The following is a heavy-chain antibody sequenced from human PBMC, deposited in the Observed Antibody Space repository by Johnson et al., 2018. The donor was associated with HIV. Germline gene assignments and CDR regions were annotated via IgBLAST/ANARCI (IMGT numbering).Heavy chain of an antibody. V-gene: IGHV3-73*01. D-gene: IGHD1-26*01. CDR1: GFTFSGSA. CDR3: TVHSGERTDHDAFDI. Sequence: GSLKLSCAASGFTFSGSAMLWVRQASGKGLEWVGRIRSKANIYATASAASVTGRFTISRDDSKNTAYLQMNSLKTEDTAVYYCTVHSGERTDHDAFDIWGQGTMVTVSS. CDR2: IRSKANIYAT. J-gene: IGHJ3*02.